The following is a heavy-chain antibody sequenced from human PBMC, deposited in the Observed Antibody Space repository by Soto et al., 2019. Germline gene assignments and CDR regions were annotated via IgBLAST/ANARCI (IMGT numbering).Heavy chain of an antibody. J-gene: IGHJ5*02. V-gene: IGHV4-61*01. CDR1: GVSVNSGNYY. CDR3: ASGTIYHSYGMDP. CDR2: IYQSGST. Sequence: PSETLSLTCTVSGVSVNSGNYYWSWIRQTPGKGLEWIGYIYQSGSTRYNPSLKSRVTISLDTSKNQFSLKMSSVTAADTAVYYCASGTIYHSYGMDPWGQGIQVTVSS. D-gene: IGHD2-2*01.